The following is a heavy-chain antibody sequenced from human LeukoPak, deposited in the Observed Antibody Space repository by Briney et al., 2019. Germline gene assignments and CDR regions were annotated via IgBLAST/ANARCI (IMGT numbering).Heavy chain of an antibody. V-gene: IGHV5-51*01. Sequence: GESLKISCRGSGYSFTTYWIGWVRQMPEKGLGWMGIIFPGDSDTRYSPSFQGQVTISADKSISTAYLQWSSLKASDTAIYYCARLDLSLVYHYMDVWGKGTTVIVSS. D-gene: IGHD3/OR15-3a*01. J-gene: IGHJ6*03. CDR3: ARLDLSLVYHYMDV. CDR1: GYSFTTYW. CDR2: IFPGDSDT.